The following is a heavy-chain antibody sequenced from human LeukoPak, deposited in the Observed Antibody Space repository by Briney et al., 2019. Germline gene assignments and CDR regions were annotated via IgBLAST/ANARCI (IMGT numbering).Heavy chain of an antibody. Sequence: ASVKVSCKASGGTFSSYAISWVRQAPGQGLEWMGGIIPIFGTANYAQKFQGRVTITADKSTSTAYMELSSLRSEDTAVYYCASQTGGTQFDYWGQGTLVTVSS. CDR1: GGTFSSYA. CDR2: IIPIFGTA. V-gene: IGHV1-69*06. D-gene: IGHD7-27*01. J-gene: IGHJ4*02. CDR3: ASQTGGTQFDY.